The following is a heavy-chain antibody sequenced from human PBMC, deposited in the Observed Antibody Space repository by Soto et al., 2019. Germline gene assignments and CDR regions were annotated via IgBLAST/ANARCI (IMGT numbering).Heavy chain of an antibody. D-gene: IGHD3-22*01. J-gene: IGHJ6*02. CDR3: ARHPSGRYYDSSGYYYPLVYGMDV. Sequence: TSETLSLTCTVSGGSISSYDWSWIRQPPGKGLEWIGYIYYSGSTNYNPSLKSRVTISVDTSKNQFSLKLSSVTAADTAVYYCARHPSGRYYDSSGYYYPLVYGMDVWGQGTTVTVSS. V-gene: IGHV4-59*08. CDR2: IYYSGST. CDR1: GGSISSYD.